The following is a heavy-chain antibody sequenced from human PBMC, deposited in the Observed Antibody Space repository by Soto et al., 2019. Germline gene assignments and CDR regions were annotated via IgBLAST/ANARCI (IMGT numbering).Heavy chain of an antibody. J-gene: IGHJ6*02. D-gene: IGHD7-27*01. CDR1: GFSLNTGGGG. Sequence: QITLKESGPTLVKPTQTLTLTCTLSGFSLNTGGGGVVWIRQPPGKALEWLALIYWNDDKRYSPSLKGRLTITKDTSRNQVVLTMTNMDPVDTATYYCARRPNWGMEGLGAWGHGTTVTVSS. CDR3: ARRPNWGMEGLGA. V-gene: IGHV2-5*01. CDR2: IYWNDDK.